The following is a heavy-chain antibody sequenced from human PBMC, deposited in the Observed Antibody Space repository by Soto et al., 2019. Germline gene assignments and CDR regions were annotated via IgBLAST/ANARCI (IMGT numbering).Heavy chain of an antibody. Sequence: GESLKISCKGSGFSFTNYWISWVRQMPGKGLEWMGNIDPVDSYANYSPSFQGHVTFSVDTSISTAYLQWSSLKASDTAMYFCARIESIARNWFDPWGQGTLVAVS. J-gene: IGHJ5*02. CDR2: IDPVDSYA. D-gene: IGHD6-13*01. CDR1: GFSFTNYW. CDR3: ARIESIARNWFDP. V-gene: IGHV5-10-1*01.